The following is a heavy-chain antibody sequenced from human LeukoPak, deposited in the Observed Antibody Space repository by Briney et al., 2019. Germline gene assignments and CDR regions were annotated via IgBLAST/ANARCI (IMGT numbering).Heavy chain of an antibody. Sequence: SETLSLTCTVSGGSISSYYWSWIRQPAGKGLEWIGRIYTSGSTNYNPSLKSRVTMSVDTSKNQFSLKLSSVTAADTAVYYCARGLIAAAGTTYYFDYWGQGPLVTVSS. V-gene: IGHV4-4*07. J-gene: IGHJ4*02. CDR1: GGSISSYY. CDR3: ARGLIAAAGTTYYFDY. D-gene: IGHD6-13*01. CDR2: IYTSGST.